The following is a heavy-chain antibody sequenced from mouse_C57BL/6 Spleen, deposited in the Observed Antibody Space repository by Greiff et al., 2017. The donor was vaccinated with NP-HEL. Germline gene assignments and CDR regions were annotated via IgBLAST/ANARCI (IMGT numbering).Heavy chain of an antibody. V-gene: IGHV5-17*01. CDR3: ARAGSSYVDYARDY. CDR2: ISSGSSTI. D-gene: IGHD1-1*01. CDR1: GFTFSDYG. Sequence: DVMLVESGGGLVKPGGSLKLSCAASGFTFSDYGMHWVRQAPEKGLEWVAYISSGSSTIYYADTVKGRFTISRDNAKNTLFLQMTSLRSEDTAMYYCARAGSSYVDYARDYWGQGTSVTVSS. J-gene: IGHJ4*01.